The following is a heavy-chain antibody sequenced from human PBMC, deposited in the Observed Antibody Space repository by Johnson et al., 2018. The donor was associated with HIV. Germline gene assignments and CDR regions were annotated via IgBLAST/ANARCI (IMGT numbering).Heavy chain of an antibody. CDR2: IYSAGDT. J-gene: IGHJ3*02. V-gene: IGHV3-30*14. D-gene: IGHD5-18*01. CDR3: ARGGRVLVTRGGFDI. CDR1: GFSLSDYA. Sequence: VQLVESGGGVVQPGRSLRLSCAASGFSLSDYAIHWVRQAPGKGLEWVSVIYSAGDTYYADSVKGRFTISRDNSKNMLYLQMNSLRPDDPAVYYCARGGRVLVTRGGFDIWGPGTVVTVSS.